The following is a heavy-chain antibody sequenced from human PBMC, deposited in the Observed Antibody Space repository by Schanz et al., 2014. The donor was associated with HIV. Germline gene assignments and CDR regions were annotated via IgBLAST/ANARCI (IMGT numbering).Heavy chain of an antibody. Sequence: QVQLQQWGAGLLKPSETLSLTCAVYGGSFSANYWSWIRQPPGRGLEWIGEITRGGNTNYNSSLKSRVTISVDTSKNQFSLKLTPVTVADTAVFYCVRHGAGDQPPFFDYWGQGTLVTVPS. CDR1: GGSFSANY. CDR2: ITRGGNT. CDR3: VRHGAGDQPPFFDY. J-gene: IGHJ4*02. D-gene: IGHD2-2*01. V-gene: IGHV4-34*01.